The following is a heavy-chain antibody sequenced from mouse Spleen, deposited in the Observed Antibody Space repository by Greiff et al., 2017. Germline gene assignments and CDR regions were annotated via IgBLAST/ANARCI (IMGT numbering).Heavy chain of an antibody. CDR3: ARRRLTTVVVGDV. D-gene: IGHD1-1*01. V-gene: IGHV1-18*01. CDR1: GYTFTDYN. Sequence: EVQRVESGPELVKPGASVKIPCKASGYTFTDYNMDWVKQSHGKSLEWIGDINPNNGGTIYNQKFKGKATLTVDKSSSTAYMELRSLTSEDTAVYYCARRRLTTVVVGDVWGTGTTVTVSS. CDR2: INPNNGGT. J-gene: IGHJ1*03.